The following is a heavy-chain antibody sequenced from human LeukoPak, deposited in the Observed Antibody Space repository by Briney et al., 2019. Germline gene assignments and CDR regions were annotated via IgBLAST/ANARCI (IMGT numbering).Heavy chain of an antibody. J-gene: IGHJ4*02. V-gene: IGHV4-34*01. CDR3: ATHSSSWIFDY. CDR2: INHSGST. CDR1: GGSXSGYY. Sequence: YGGSXSGYYWSWIRQPPGKGLEWIGEINHSGSTNYNPSLKSRVTISVDTSKNQFSLKLSSVTAADTAVYYCATHSSSWIFDYWGQGTLVTVSS. D-gene: IGHD6-13*01.